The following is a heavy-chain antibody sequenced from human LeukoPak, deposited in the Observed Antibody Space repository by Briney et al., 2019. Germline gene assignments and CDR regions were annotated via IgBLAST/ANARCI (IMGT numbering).Heavy chain of an antibody. J-gene: IGHJ3*02. Sequence: SETLSLTCTVSGGSISSYYWSWIRQPPGKGLEWIGEINYSGSTNYNPSLKSRVTISIDTSKNQFSLKLSSVTAADTAVYYCARRRAADDAFDIWGQGTMVTVSS. CDR2: INYSGST. CDR3: ARRRAADDAFDI. CDR1: GGSISSYY. D-gene: IGHD3-10*01. V-gene: IGHV4-34*01.